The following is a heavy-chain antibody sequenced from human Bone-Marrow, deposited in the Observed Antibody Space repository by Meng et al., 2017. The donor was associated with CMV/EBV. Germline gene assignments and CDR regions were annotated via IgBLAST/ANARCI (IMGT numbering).Heavy chain of an antibody. CDR2: ISSSGSTI. Sequence: GGSLRLSCAASGFTFSSYEMNWVRQAPGKGLEWVSYISSSGSTIYYADSVKGRFTISRDNAKNSLYLQMNSLRAEDTAVYYCAREGSFHATDAFDFWGQGTMVTFSS. J-gene: IGHJ3*01. V-gene: IGHV3-48*03. CDR3: AREGSFHATDAFDF. D-gene: IGHD3-16*02. CDR1: GFTFSSYE.